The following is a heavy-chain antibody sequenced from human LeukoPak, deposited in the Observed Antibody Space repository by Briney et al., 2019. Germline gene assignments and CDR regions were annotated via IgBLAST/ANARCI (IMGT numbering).Heavy chain of an antibody. Sequence: GGSLRPSCAASGFSVSSNYISWARQAPGKGLEWVSVIYSGGSTKYADSVKARFTISRDNSKNTVYLQMNSLRAEDTAVYYCARATLDNWGQGTLVTVSS. V-gene: IGHV3-53*01. CDR1: GFSVSSNY. J-gene: IGHJ4*02. CDR2: IYSGGST. CDR3: ARATLDN.